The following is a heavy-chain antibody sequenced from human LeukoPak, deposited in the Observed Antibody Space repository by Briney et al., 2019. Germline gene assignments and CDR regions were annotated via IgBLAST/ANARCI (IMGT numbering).Heavy chain of an antibody. CDR2: ISYDGSNK. J-gene: IGHJ1*01. Sequence: GGSLRLSCEVSGFTFSSYAMHWVRQAPGKGLEWVAVISYDGSNKYYADSVKGRFTISRDNSKNTLYLQMNSLRAEDTAVYYCALDRFQHWGQGTLVTVSS. D-gene: IGHD3-3*01. V-gene: IGHV3-30*04. CDR3: ALDRFQH. CDR1: GFTFSSYA.